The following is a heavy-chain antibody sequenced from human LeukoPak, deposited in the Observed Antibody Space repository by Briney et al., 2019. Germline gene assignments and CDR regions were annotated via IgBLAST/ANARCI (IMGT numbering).Heavy chain of an antibody. CDR1: GGTFSSYA. J-gene: IGHJ4*02. CDR3: ARKTYSGTYYDY. CDR2: ISAYNGNT. Sequence: ASVKVSCKASGGTFSSYAISWVRQAPGQGLEWMGWISAYNGNTNYAQKLQGRVTMTTDTSTSTAYMELSRLRSDDTAVYYCARKTYSGTYYDYWGQGTLVTVSS. D-gene: IGHD1-26*01. V-gene: IGHV1-18*01.